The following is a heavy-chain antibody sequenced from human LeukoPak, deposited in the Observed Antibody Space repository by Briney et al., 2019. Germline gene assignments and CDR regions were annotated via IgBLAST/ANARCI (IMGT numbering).Heavy chain of an antibody. CDR1: GFTFSNYA. CDR3: AKDRGPGGKVYWFDP. J-gene: IGHJ5*02. CDR2: ISGSGGST. D-gene: IGHD4-23*01. Sequence: GGSLTLSCAASGFTFSNYAMNWVRQAPGKGLEWVSDISGSGGSTYYADSVKGRFTISRDNSKNTLYLQMSSLRVEDTAVYYCAKDRGPGGKVYWFDPWGQGTLVTVSS. V-gene: IGHV3-23*01.